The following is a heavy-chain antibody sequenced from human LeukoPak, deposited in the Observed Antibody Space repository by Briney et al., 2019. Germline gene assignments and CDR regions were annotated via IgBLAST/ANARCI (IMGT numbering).Heavy chain of an antibody. CDR1: GFTFSNSW. CDR3: VRDRGYTSYDY. J-gene: IGHJ4*02. V-gene: IGHV3-7*01. CDR2: INKDGSDE. D-gene: IGHD5-18*01. Sequence: GGSLRLSCAVYGFTFSNSWMSWVRQAQGKGLEWVAGINKDGSDEYYVDFVKGRFTISRDNAKNSLYLQMNSLRVDDTAVYYCVRDRGYTSYDYWGQGTLVTVSS.